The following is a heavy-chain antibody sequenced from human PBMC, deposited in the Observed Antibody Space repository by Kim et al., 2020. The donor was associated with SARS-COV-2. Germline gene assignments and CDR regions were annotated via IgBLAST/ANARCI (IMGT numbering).Heavy chain of an antibody. CDR1: GYTFTSYG. J-gene: IGHJ5*02. V-gene: IGHV1-18*01. D-gene: IGHD6-6*01. CDR2: ISAYNGNT. Sequence: ASVKVSCKASGYTFTSYGISWVRQAPGQGLEWMGWISAYNGNTNYAQKLQGRVTMTTDTSTSTAYMELRSLRSDDTAVYYCARVGISYSSSSWEGGTWGQGTLVTVSS. CDR3: ARVGISYSSSSWEGGT.